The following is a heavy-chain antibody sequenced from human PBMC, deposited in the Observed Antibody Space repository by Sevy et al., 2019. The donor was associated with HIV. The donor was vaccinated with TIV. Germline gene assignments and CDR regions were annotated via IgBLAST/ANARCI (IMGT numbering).Heavy chain of an antibody. J-gene: IGHJ4*02. CDR3: ARLSAVSRSYNFDY. CDR2: MFYRGST. D-gene: IGHD4-4*01. V-gene: IGHV4-61*01. CDR1: GDSVSSDNYY. Sequence: SETLSLTCTVSGDSVSSDNYYWSWIRQPPGKGLEWIGYMFYRGSTNYNPSLKSRVTISVDTSKNQFSLKLNSVTAADTAVYYCARLSAVSRSYNFDYWAQGTLVTVSS.